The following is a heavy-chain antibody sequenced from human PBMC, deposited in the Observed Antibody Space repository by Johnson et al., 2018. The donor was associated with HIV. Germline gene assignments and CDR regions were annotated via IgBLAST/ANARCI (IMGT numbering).Heavy chain of an antibody. CDR2: IWYDGSNK. CDR3: ARDPEGYYYDSSGYLLGAFDI. Sequence: QVQLVESGGGVVQPGRSLRLSCAASGFTFSIYGMHWVRQAPGKGLEWVAVIWYDGSNKYYADSVKGRFTISRDNSKNTLYLQMNSLRAEDTAVYYCARDPEGYYYDSSGYLLGAFDIWGQGTMVTVSS. V-gene: IGHV3-33*01. D-gene: IGHD3-22*01. J-gene: IGHJ3*02. CDR1: GFTFSIYG.